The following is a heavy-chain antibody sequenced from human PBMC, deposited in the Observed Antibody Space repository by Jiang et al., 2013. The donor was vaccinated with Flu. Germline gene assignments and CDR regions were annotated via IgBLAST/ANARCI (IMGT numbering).Heavy chain of an antibody. CDR3: ARRYFDY. CDR1: GFTFSNYW. J-gene: IGHJ4*02. CDR2: IKQDGSEI. Sequence: QLLESWGRLGPAGGSLRLSCAASGFTFSNYWMHWVRQAPGKGLEWVANIKQDGSEIYYVDSVKGRFTISRDNAKNSLYLQMNSLRAEDTAVYYCARRYFDYWGQGTLVTVSS. V-gene: IGHV3-7*01.